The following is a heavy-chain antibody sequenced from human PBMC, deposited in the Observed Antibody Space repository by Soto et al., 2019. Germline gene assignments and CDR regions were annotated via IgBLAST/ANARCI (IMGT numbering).Heavy chain of an antibody. D-gene: IGHD3-10*01. V-gene: IGHV4-34*01. Sequence: QVQLQQWGAGLLKPSETLSLTCAVYGGSFSGYQWSWIRQTPGKGLEWIGEINDSGNINYNPSRKSRVTIFLDTTKKQISLKLSSVTAADTAVYYCARGLILWFGELSRRGGYYYYMDVWGKGTTVIVSS. CDR2: INDSGNI. J-gene: IGHJ6*03. CDR3: ARGLILWFGELSRRGGYYYYMDV. CDR1: GGSFSGYQ.